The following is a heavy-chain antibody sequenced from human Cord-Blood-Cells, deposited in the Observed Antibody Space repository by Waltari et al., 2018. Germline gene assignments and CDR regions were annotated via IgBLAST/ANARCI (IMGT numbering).Heavy chain of an antibody. CDR3: ARGAVAGTVFDY. D-gene: IGHD6-19*01. J-gene: IGHJ4*02. CDR2: IYYSGST. CDR1: GGSISSSSYY. V-gene: IGHV4-39*01. Sequence: QLQLQESGPGLVKPSDTLSLTCTVSGGSISSSSYYWGWIHQPPGKGLEWIGSIYYSGSTYYNPALKSRVTISVDTSKNQFSLKLSSVTAADTAVYYCARGAVAGTVFDYWGQGTLVTVSS.